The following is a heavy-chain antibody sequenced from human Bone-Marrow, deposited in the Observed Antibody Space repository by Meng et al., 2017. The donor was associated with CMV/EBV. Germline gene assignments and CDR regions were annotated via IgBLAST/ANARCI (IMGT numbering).Heavy chain of an antibody. V-gene: IGHV3-21*01. CDR2: IRGTSSYI. Sequence: GESLKISCAASGFTFSSYSMNWVRQAPGKGLEWVSSIRGTSSYIYYADSVKGRFTISRDNAKNSLYLQMNSLRAEDTAVYYCARYSLPPAFDMWGKGTIVTGSS. CDR3: ARYSLPPAFDM. J-gene: IGHJ3*02. D-gene: IGHD4-11*01. CDR1: GFTFSSYS.